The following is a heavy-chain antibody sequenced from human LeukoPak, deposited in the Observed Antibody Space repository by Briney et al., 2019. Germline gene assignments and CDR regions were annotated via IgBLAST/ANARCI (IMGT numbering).Heavy chain of an antibody. D-gene: IGHD3-10*02. V-gene: IGHV3-23*01. Sequence: GGSLRLSCTASGFSFSTHAMSWVRQTPGQGLEWVSTVTATGGTTYYADSVKGRFTISRDNSKNTLYLQMNSLRVEDTAVYYCAKGVWDSVRLAFGIWGQGTMVTVSS. CDR3: AKGVWDSVRLAFGI. CDR1: GFSFSTHA. J-gene: IGHJ3*02. CDR2: VTATGGTT.